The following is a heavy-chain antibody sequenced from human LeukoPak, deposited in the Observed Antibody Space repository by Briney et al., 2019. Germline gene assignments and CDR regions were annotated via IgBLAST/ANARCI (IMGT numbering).Heavy chain of an antibody. CDR2: INHSGST. J-gene: IGHJ4*02. D-gene: IGHD6-13*01. V-gene: IGHV4-34*01. Sequence: SETLSLTCAVYGGSFSGYYWSWIRQPPGKGLEWIGEINHSGSTNYNPSLKSRVTISVDKSKNQFSLKLTPLTAADTAVYYCARASGYSNRYFDYWGQGTLVTVSS. CDR3: ARASGYSNRYFDY. CDR1: GGSFSGYY.